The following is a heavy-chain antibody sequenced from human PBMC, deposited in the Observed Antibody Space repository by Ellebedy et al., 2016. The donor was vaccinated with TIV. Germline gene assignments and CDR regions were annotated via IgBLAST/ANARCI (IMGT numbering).Heavy chain of an antibody. CDR3: ARHVGWELPYFDY. CDR2: IYYSGST. J-gene: IGHJ4*02. Sequence: SETLSLTCTVSGGSISSYYWSWIRQPPGKGLEWIGYIYYSGSTNYNPSLKSRVTISVDTSKNQFSLKLSSVTAADTAVYYRARHVGWELPYFDYWGQGTLVTVSS. CDR1: GGSISSYY. V-gene: IGHV4-59*08. D-gene: IGHD1-26*01.